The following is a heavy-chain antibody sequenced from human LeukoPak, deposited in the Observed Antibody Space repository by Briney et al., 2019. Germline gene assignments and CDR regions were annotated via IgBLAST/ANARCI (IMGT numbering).Heavy chain of an antibody. D-gene: IGHD2-2*01. CDR2: IIPIFGTA. V-gene: IGHV1-69*05. CDR1: GGTFSSYA. J-gene: IGHJ3*02. CDR3: ARTGARYCSSTSCHTNDAFDI. Sequence: SVKVSCKASGGTFSSYAISWVRQAPGQGLEWMGGIIPIFGTANYAQKFQGRVTITTDESTSTAYMELSSLRSEDTAVYYCARTGARYCSSTSCHTNDAFDIWGQGTMVTVSS.